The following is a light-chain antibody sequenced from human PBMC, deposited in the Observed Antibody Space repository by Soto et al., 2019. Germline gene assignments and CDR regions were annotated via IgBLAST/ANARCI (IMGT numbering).Light chain of an antibody. CDR3: QQYDDAPQS. CDR2: WAS. J-gene: IGKJ1*01. Sequence: DIVMTQSPDSLAVSLGERATINCKSSQSILYSSNNKNYLAWYQQKPGQPPKLLIYWASTRESGVPDRFSGSGSQTDFTLTISSLQAGDVAVYYCQQYDDAPQSFGQGTKVEIK. CDR1: QSILYSSNNKNY. V-gene: IGKV4-1*01.